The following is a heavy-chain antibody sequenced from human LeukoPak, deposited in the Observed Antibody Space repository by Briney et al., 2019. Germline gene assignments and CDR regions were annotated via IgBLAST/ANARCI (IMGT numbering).Heavy chain of an antibody. Sequence: GGSLRLSCAASGFTFSTYSMNWVRQAPGKGLEWVSSISSSTNYIYYADSVKGRFTISRDNAKNSLYLQMNSLRAEDTAVYYCARDGSRVVPAAIVDYWGQGTLVTVSS. V-gene: IGHV3-21*01. J-gene: IGHJ4*02. CDR1: GFTFSTYS. D-gene: IGHD2-2*01. CDR3: ARDGSRVVPAAIVDY. CDR2: ISSSTNYI.